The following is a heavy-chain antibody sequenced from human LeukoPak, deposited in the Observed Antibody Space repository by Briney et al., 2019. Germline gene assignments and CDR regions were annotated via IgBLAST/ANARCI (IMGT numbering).Heavy chain of an antibody. Sequence: SETLSLTCTVSGGSISSSSYYWGWIRQPPGKGLEWIGSIYYSGSTYYNPSLKSRVTISVDTSKNQFSLKLSSVTAADTAVYYCARGKSIAVAGNWFDPWGQGTLVTVSS. CDR1: GGSISSSSYY. V-gene: IGHV4-39*07. CDR2: IYYSGST. CDR3: ARGKSIAVAGNWFDP. J-gene: IGHJ5*02. D-gene: IGHD6-19*01.